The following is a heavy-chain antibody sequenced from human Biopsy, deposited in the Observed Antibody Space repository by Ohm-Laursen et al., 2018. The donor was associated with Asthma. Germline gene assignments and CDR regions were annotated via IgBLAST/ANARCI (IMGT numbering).Heavy chain of an antibody. V-gene: IGHV3-23*01. CDR3: ASTTPSIVVVARAGAFDI. CDR1: GFTVSRDH. CDR2: ISGSGGST. D-gene: IGHD3-22*01. J-gene: IGHJ3*02. Sequence: GSLRLSCAASGFTVSRDHMFWVRQAPGKGLEWVSAISGSGGSTYYADSVKGRFTISRDNSKNTLYLQMNSLRAEDTAVYYCASTTPSIVVVARAGAFDIWGQGTMVTVSS.